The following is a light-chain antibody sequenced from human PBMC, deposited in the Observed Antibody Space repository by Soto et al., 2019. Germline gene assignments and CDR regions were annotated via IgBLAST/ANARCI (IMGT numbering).Light chain of an antibody. V-gene: IGKV1-33*01. CDR3: QQYDSLPRT. CDR1: QDTSNY. Sequence: DIQMTQSPSSLSASVGDRVTITCQASQDTSNYLNWYQQKPGKAPKLLIYDASNLQTRVPSRFSGSGSGTDFNLTISSLQPEDIATYYCQQYDSLPRTFGQGTKVEIK. CDR2: DAS. J-gene: IGKJ1*01.